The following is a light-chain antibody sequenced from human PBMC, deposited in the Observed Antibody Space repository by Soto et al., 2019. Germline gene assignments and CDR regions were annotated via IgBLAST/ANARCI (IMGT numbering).Light chain of an antibody. CDR2: GAS. CDR1: QSVSNN. J-gene: IGKJ1*01. Sequence: EIVMTQSPATLSVSPGERATLSCRASQSVSNNLAWYQKKPGQAPRLLIYGASTRATGIPARFSGSGSGTEFTLTISSLQSEDCAPYYWQQYNNWWTFGQGTRVEIK. CDR3: QQYNNWWT. V-gene: IGKV3-15*01.